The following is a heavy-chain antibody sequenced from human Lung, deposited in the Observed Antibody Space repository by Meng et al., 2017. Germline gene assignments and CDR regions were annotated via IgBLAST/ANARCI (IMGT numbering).Heavy chain of an antibody. CDR2: IIPIFGTA. Sequence: SVKVSCKASGGTFSSYAISWVRQAPGQGLEWMGGIIPIFGTANYAQKFQGRVTITADESTSTAYMELSSLRSEDTAVYYCARDALGGIAAAGTLDYWGQGTLVTVSS. CDR3: ARDALGGIAAAGTLDY. CDR1: GGTFSSYA. D-gene: IGHD6-13*01. J-gene: IGHJ4*02. V-gene: IGHV1-69*13.